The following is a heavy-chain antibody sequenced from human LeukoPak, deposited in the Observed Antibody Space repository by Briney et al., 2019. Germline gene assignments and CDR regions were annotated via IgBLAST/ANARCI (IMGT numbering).Heavy chain of an antibody. V-gene: IGHV4-30-4*01. CDR1: GGSISSGDYY. J-gene: IGHJ6*02. Sequence: SETLSLTCTVSGGSISSGDYYWSWIRQPPGKGLEWIGYIYYSGSTYYNPSLKSRVTISVDTSKNQFSLKLSSVTAADTAVYYCARGGRYDFWSGPYGMDVWGQGTTVTVSS. CDR2: IYYSGST. CDR3: ARGGRYDFWSGPYGMDV. D-gene: IGHD3-3*01.